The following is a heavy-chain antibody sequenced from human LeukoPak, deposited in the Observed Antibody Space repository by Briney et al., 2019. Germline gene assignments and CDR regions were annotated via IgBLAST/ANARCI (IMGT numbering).Heavy chain of an antibody. CDR2: IYYGENT. Sequence: GSLRLSCAASGFTFSSYAMSWVRQAPGKGLEWIGNIYYGENTYYNPSLKSRVTISIDTSKNQFYLKLSSLTAADTAVYYCARDTINIVATYYYYYMDVWGKGTTVTISS. CDR1: GFTFSSYA. CDR3: ARDTINIVATYYYYYMDV. D-gene: IGHD5-12*01. V-gene: IGHV4-38-2*02. J-gene: IGHJ6*03.